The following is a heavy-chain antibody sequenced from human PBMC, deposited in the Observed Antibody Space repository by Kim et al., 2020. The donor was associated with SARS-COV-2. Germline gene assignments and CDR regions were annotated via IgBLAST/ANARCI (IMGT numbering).Heavy chain of an antibody. J-gene: IGHJ5*02. V-gene: IGHV1-8*01. CDR2: NSGKT. Sequence: NSGKTGSAQKFQGRVTMTRNTSISTAYMELRSLRSEDTAVYYCARGSFDPWGQGTLVTVSS. CDR3: ARGSFDP.